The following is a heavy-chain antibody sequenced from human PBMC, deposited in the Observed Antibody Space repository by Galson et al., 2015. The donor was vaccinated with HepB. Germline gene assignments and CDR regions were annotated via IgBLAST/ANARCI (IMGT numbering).Heavy chain of an antibody. J-gene: IGHJ4*02. Sequence: SLRLSCAASGFTFSNYAMIWVRQAPGKGLEWISGITSSDAGTAYADSVKGRFTISRDNSKNTLFLQMDSLGDEDTAVYYCARETGFYPDYWGQGTLVTVSS. V-gene: IGHV3-23*01. CDR1: GFTFSNYA. CDR2: ITSSDAGT. CDR3: ARETGFYPDY. D-gene: IGHD3-9*01.